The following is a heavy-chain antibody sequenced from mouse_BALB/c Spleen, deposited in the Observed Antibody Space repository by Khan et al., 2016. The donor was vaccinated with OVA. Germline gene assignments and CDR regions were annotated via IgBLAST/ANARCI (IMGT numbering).Heavy chain of an antibody. CDR3: ADLLTGAFAC. CDR1: GFTFSSYS. V-gene: IGHV5-6*01. D-gene: IGHD4-1*01. Sequence: EVQLVESGGDLVKPGGSLKLSCAASGFTFSSYSMSWVRQTPDKRLEWVASISSGGDYTYYPDSVKGRFTISRDNAKNTLYLQMSDLKSEDTAMYDCADLLTGAFACGGQGTLVTVSA. CDR2: ISSGGDYT. J-gene: IGHJ3*01.